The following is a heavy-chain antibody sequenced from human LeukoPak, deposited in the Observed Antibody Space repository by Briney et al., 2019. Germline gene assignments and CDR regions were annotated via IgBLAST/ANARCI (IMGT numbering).Heavy chain of an antibody. D-gene: IGHD3-9*01. CDR2: IRHDGSIK. V-gene: IGHV3-30*02. CDR1: GFIFSTYG. CDR3: AKRGGRDYDILTASY. J-gene: IGHJ4*02. Sequence: GGSLRLSCAASGFIFSTYGMYWARQAPGKGLEWVAFIRHDGSIKNYADSVKGRSTISRDNSKNTLYLQMNSLRAEDTAVYYCAKRGGRDYDILTASYWGQGTLVTVSS.